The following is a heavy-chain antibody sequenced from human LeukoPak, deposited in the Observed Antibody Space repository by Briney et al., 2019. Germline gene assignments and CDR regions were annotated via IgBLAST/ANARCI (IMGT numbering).Heavy chain of an antibody. J-gene: IGHJ4*02. V-gene: IGHV3-7*03. CDR3: ARGSYGDYDLFDY. CDR1: GFTFSSYW. D-gene: IGHD4-17*01. CDR2: IKQGGSEK. Sequence: GGSLRLSCAASGFTFSSYWMSWVRQAPGKGLEWVANIKQGGSEKYYVDSVKGRFTISRDNAKNSLYLQMNSLRAEDTAVYYCARGSYGDYDLFDYWGRGTLVTVSS.